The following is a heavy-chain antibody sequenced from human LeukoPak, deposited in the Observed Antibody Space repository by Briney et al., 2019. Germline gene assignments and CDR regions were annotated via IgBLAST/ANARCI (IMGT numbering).Heavy chain of an antibody. V-gene: IGHV3-53*05. CDR3: AKDRLARGVIYYYFDY. CDR1: GFTVSSNY. Sequence: WGSLRLSCAASGFTVSSNYMSWVRQAPGKGLEWVSVIYSGGSTYYADSVKGRFTISRDNSKNTLYLQMNSLRAEDTAVYYCAKDRLARGVIYYYFDYWGQGTLVTVSS. J-gene: IGHJ4*02. CDR2: IYSGGST. D-gene: IGHD3-10*01.